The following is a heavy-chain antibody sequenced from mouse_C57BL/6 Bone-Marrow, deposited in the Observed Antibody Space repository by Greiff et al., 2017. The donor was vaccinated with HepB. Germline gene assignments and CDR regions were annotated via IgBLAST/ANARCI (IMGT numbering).Heavy chain of an antibody. Sequence: DVHLVESGGDLVKPGGSLKLSCAASGFTFSSYGMSWVRQTPDKRLEWVATISSGGSYTYYPDSVKGRFTISRDNAKNTLYLQMSSLKSEDTAMYYCARLASFDYWGQGTTLTVSS. J-gene: IGHJ2*01. V-gene: IGHV5-6*01. CDR1: GFTFSSYG. CDR3: ARLASFDY. CDR2: ISSGGSYT. D-gene: IGHD6-1*01.